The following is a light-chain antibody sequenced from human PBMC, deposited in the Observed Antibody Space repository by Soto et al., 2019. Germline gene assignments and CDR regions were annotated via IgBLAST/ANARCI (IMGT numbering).Light chain of an antibody. CDR2: DAS. CDR1: QNIGTS. CDR3: QQRYAWPT. Sequence: EIVLTQSPATVSLSPGERAILSCRASQNIGTSLAWYQQKVCQAPRHLIYDASNRAPGIPARFSGSASETHFTLTISNLEPEDLAVYYCQQRYAWPTFGGGTK. V-gene: IGKV3-11*01. J-gene: IGKJ4*01.